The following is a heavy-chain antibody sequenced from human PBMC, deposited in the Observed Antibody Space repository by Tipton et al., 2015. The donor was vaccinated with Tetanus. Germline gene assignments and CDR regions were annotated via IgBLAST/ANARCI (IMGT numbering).Heavy chain of an antibody. Sequence: QSGPEVKKPGASVEVSCKASGYTFTSYYMHWVRRAPGQGLEWMGIINPSGGSTSYAQKFQGRVTMTRDTSTSTVYMELSSLRSEDTAVYYCARGPTVTTAHYCYGMDVWGQGTTVTVSS. J-gene: IGHJ6*02. V-gene: IGHV1-46*01. D-gene: IGHD4-11*01. CDR1: GYTFTSYY. CDR2: INPSGGST. CDR3: ARGPTVTTAHYCYGMDV.